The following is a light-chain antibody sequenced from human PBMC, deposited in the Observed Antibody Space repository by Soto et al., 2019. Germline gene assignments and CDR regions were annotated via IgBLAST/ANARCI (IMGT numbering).Light chain of an antibody. CDR3: QQGNSFPLT. CDR2: TAS. V-gene: IGKV1-12*01. CDR1: QDIGYA. J-gene: IGKJ4*01. Sequence: DIQMTQSPSSVSASVGDRVTITCRASQDIGYALAWFQQKPGEAPSLLMYTASSLHSGVPSRFSGSGSGTDFTLTISSLQPEDSATYYCQQGNSFPLTFGGGTKVEIK.